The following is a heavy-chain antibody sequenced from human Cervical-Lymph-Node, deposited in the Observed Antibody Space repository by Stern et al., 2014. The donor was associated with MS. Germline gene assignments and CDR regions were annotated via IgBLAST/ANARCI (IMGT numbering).Heavy chain of an antibody. CDR2: IWYDGSNR. CDR3: AREGGNTAEYFQH. Sequence: VQLVESGGGVVQPGRSLRLSCAASGFTFSSFGIHWVRKAPGKGLEWLAIIWYDGSNRYYADSVKGRFTLSRDNSKNTLYLQMNSLRAEDTAVYYCAREGGNTAEYFQHWGQGTLVTVSS. CDR1: GFTFSSFG. D-gene: IGHD4-23*01. V-gene: IGHV3-33*01. J-gene: IGHJ1*01.